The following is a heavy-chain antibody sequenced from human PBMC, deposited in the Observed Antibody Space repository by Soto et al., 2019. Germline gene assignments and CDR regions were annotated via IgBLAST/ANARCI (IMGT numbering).Heavy chain of an antibody. D-gene: IGHD6-6*01. CDR1: GGTFSSYA. J-gene: IGHJ5*02. CDR3: ARDLYIAARPTGYNWFDP. Sequence: ASVKVSCKASGGTFSSYAISWVRQAPGQGLEWMGGIIPIFGTANYAQKFQGRVTITADESTSTAYMELSSLRSEDTAVYYCARDLYIAARPTGYNWFDPWGQGTLVTVSS. V-gene: IGHV1-69*13. CDR2: IIPIFGTA.